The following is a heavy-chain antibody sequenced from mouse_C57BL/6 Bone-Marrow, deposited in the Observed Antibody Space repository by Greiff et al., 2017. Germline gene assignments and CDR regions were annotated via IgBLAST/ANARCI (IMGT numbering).Heavy chain of an antibody. J-gene: IGHJ3*01. V-gene: IGHV1-64*01. D-gene: IGHD2-4*01. CDR1: GYTFTSYW. CDR3: ASQGGSDYDGFAY. Sequence: QVQLQQPGAELVKPGASVKLSCKASGYTFTSYWMHWVKQRPGQGLEWIGMIHPNSGSTNYNETFKSKATLTVDKSSSTAYMQLSSLTSEDSAVYYCASQGGSDYDGFAYWGQGTLVTVSA. CDR2: IHPNSGST.